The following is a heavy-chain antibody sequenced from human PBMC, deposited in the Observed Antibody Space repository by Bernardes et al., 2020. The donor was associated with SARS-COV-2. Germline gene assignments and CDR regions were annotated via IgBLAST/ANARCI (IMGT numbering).Heavy chain of an antibody. J-gene: IGHJ4*02. D-gene: IGHD5-12*01. V-gene: IGHV3-66*02. CDR2: FYSGGNT. Sequence: GGSLRLSCAASGFTVNNNYMSWVRQAPGKGLEWVSVFYSGGNTNYADSVKGRFTISRDNSKNTLSLQMNSLRAEDTAVYYCARGGYSGYRGLRYFFDYWGQGTLVTVSS. CDR1: GFTVNNNY. CDR3: ARGGYSGYRGLRYFFDY.